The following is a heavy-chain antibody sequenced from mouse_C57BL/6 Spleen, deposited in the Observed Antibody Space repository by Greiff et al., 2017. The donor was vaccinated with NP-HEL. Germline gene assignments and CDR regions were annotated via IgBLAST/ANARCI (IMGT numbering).Heavy chain of an antibody. CDR2: IYPGSGST. D-gene: IGHD1-1*01. J-gene: IGHJ2*01. CDR3: ARNHYGSSYGGYFDY. V-gene: IGHV1-55*01. CDR1: GYTFTSYW. Sequence: VQLQQPGAELVMPGASVKLSCKASGYTFTSYWMHWVKQRPGQGLEWIGDIYPGSGSTNYNEKFKSKATLTVDTSSSTAYMQLSSLTSEDSAVYYCARNHYGSSYGGYFDYWGQGTTLTVSS.